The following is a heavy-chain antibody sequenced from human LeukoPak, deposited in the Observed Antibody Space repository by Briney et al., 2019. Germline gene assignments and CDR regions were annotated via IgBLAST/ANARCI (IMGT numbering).Heavy chain of an antibody. CDR1: GGTFSSYA. CDR3: ARVGAVAGTGPFDY. V-gene: IGHV1-69*01. D-gene: IGHD6-19*01. J-gene: IGHJ4*02. Sequence: GSSVKVSCKASGGTFSSYAISWVRQAPGQGLEWMGGIIPIFGTADYAQKFQGRVTITADESTSTAYMELSSLRSEDTAVYYCARVGAVAGTGPFDYWGQGTLVTVSS. CDR2: IIPIFGTA.